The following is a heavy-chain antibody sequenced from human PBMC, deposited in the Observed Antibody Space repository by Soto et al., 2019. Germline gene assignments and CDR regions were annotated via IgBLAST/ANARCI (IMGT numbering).Heavy chain of an antibody. CDR2: INPVLGIA. D-gene: IGHD1-7*01. Sequence: SVKVSCTASGYTFTSYGMHWVRLAPGQRLEWMGRINPVLGIANYAQKFQGRVTITADKSTSTAYMELSSLRSEDTAVYYCARDIRGTGTSTIYYYYYYMDVWGKGTTVTVSS. CDR3: ARDIRGTGTSTIYYYYYYMDV. V-gene: IGHV1-69*04. J-gene: IGHJ6*03. CDR1: GYTFTSYG.